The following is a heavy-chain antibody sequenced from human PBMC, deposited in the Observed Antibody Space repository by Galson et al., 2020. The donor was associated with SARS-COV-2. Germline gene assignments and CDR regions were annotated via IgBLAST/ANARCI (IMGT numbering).Heavy chain of an antibody. Sequence: ASVKVSCKASGYTFTSYAMHWVRQAPGQSLEWMGWINAGNGNTKYSQKFQGRVTITRDTSASTAYMELSSLRSEDTAVYYCARALEGLLWFGELLNWGQGTLVTVSS. CDR1: GYTFTSYA. D-gene: IGHD3-10*01. CDR3: ARALEGLLWFGELLN. J-gene: IGHJ4*02. V-gene: IGHV1-3*01. CDR2: INAGNGNT.